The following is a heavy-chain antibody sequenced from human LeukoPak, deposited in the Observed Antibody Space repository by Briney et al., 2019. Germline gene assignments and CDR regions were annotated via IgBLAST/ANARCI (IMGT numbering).Heavy chain of an antibody. J-gene: IGHJ3*02. CDR2: INPSGGST. D-gene: IGHD3-16*02. CDR1: GYTFTSYY. Sequence: ASVKVSCKASGYTFTSYYTHWVRQAPGQGLEWMGIINPSGGSTSYAQKFQGRVTMTRDTSTSTVYMELSSLRSEDTAVYYCARGGYDYVWGSYPYGAFDIWGQGTMVTVSS. V-gene: IGHV1-46*01. CDR3: ARGGYDYVWGSYPYGAFDI.